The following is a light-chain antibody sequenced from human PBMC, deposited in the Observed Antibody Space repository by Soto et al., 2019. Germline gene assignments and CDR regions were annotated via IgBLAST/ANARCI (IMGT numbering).Light chain of an antibody. J-gene: IGKJ1*01. CDR2: GAS. Sequence: IVLTQSPGTLSLSPGERATLSCRASQSVSSSYLAWYQQKPGQAPRLLIYGASIRATGIPDRFSGSGSVTDFTLTISRLEPEDFAVYYCQQYGSSPGTFGQGTKVEIK. CDR3: QQYGSSPGT. CDR1: QSVSSSY. V-gene: IGKV3-20*01.